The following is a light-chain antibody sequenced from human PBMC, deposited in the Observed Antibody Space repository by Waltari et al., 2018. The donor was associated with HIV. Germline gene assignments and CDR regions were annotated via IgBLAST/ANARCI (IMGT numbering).Light chain of an antibody. CDR2: DVS. V-gene: IGLV2-23*02. CDR1: SSNVGSYNL. J-gene: IGLJ2*01. Sequence: QSALTQPASVSGSPGQSITISCTGTSSNVGSYNLVSWYQQHPGRAPKVMIYDVSKRPSGVSNRLSGSKSGNTASLTISGLQAEDEADYYCCSYTGSNPFLLFGGGTKLTVL. CDR3: CSYTGSNPFLL.